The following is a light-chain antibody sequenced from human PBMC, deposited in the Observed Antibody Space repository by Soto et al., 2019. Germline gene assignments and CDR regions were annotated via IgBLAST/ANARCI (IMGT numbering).Light chain of an antibody. CDR2: DVH. Sequence: QSVLAQPPSASGSPGQSVTISCTGTSSDVGDNYVSWYLHHPGQAPQLLIYDVHNRPSGISARFSGSKSGNTASLTISGLQPEDTALYYCCSYTRSGTLSFGGGTKLTVL. V-gene: IGLV2-14*01. CDR1: SSDVGDNY. J-gene: IGLJ2*01. CDR3: CSYTRSGTLS.